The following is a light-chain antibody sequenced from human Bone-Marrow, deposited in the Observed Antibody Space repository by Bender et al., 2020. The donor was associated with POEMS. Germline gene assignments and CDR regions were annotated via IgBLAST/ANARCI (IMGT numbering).Light chain of an antibody. CDR2: EVS. Sequence: QSVLTQPPSASGSPGQSVTISCTGTSSDVGGYNYVSWYQQHPGKAPKLMIYEVSKRPSGVPDRFSGSRSGTSASLAISGLQSEDEADYYCAVWDDSLNGWVFGGGTKLTVL. J-gene: IGLJ3*02. V-gene: IGLV2-8*01. CDR1: SSDVGGYNY. CDR3: AVWDDSLNGWV.